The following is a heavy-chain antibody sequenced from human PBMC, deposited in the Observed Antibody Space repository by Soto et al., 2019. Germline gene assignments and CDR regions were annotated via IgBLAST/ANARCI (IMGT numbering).Heavy chain of an antibody. CDR3: VSGCYGDQTWYGMGV. CDR2: IYWDDDK. J-gene: IGHJ6*02. CDR1: GFSLSATGVG. Sequence: QITLKESGPTLVKPTQTLTLTCIFSGFSLSATGVGVGWIRQPPGEALEWLALIYWDDDKRYSPSLKSRLTITTDTSKNQVVLTMTRLDPVDTATYYCVSGCYGDQTWYGMGVWGQGTTVTVSS. D-gene: IGHD6-19*01. V-gene: IGHV2-5*02.